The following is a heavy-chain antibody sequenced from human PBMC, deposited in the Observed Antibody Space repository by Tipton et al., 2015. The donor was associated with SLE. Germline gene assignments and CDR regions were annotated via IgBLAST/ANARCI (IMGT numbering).Heavy chain of an antibody. CDR3: ARDGGDYGY. J-gene: IGHJ4*02. D-gene: IGHD4-17*01. CDR1: GGSISSHY. Sequence: PGLVKPSETLSLTCTVSGGSISSHYWSWIRQPPGKGLEWIGYIYYSGSTNYNPSLKSRVTISVDTSKNQFSLKLSSVTAADTAVYYCARDGGDYGYWGQGTLVTVSS. CDR2: IYYSGST. V-gene: IGHV4-59*11.